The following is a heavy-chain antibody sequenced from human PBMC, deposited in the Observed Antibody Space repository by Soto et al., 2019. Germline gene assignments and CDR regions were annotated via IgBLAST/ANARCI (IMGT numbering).Heavy chain of an antibody. V-gene: IGHV3-21*01. D-gene: IGHD6-13*01. CDR1: GFTFSSYS. CDR3: ARVTAEARGIFDAFDI. Sequence: GGSLRLSCAASGFTFSSYSMNWVRQAPGKGLEWVSSISSSSSYIYYADSVKGRFTISRDNAKNSLYLQMNSLRAEDTAVYYCARVTAEARGIFDAFDIWGQGKMVTVSS. CDR2: ISSSSSYI. J-gene: IGHJ3*02.